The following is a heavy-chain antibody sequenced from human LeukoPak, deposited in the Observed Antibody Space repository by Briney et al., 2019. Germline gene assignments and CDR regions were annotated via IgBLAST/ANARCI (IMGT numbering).Heavy chain of an antibody. J-gene: IGHJ3*01. Sequence: GGSLRLSCAASGFTFSSFAMSWVRQAPGKGLEWVSAITGSGVTTKYADSVKGRFTTSRDNSKNTLYLQMNSLRDEDTGVYYCARDPNGDYIGAFEFWGQGTMVTVSS. CDR2: ITGSGVTT. CDR1: GFTFSSFA. V-gene: IGHV3-23*01. D-gene: IGHD4-17*01. CDR3: ARDPNGDYIGAFEF.